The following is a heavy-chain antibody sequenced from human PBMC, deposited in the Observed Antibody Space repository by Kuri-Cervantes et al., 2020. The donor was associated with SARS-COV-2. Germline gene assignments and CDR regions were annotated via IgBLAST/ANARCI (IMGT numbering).Heavy chain of an antibody. CDR1: GYTFTTYG. D-gene: IGHD3-22*01. V-gene: IGHV5-10-1*01. Sequence: KVSCKASGYTFTTYGISWVRQAPGQGLEWMGRIDPSDSYTNYSPSFQGHVTISADKSISTAYLQWSSLKASDTAMYYCARHDKDSSGYRTGWFDPWGQGNLVTVSS. J-gene: IGHJ5*02. CDR2: IDPSDSYT. CDR3: ARHDKDSSGYRTGWFDP.